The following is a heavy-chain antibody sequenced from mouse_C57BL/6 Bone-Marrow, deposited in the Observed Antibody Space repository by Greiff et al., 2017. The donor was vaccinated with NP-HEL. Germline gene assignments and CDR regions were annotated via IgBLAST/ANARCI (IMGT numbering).Heavy chain of an antibody. CDR3: ASYGYVFAY. V-gene: IGHV1-64*01. CDR1: GYTFTSYW. J-gene: IGHJ3*01. CDR2: IHPDSGST. D-gene: IGHD2-2*01. Sequence: QVQLQQPGAELVKPGASVKLSCKASGYTFTSYWMRWVKQRPGQGLEWIGMIHPDSGSTNYNEKFKRKATLTVDKSSSTAYMQLSSLTSEDSAVYYCASYGYVFAYWGQGTLVTVSA.